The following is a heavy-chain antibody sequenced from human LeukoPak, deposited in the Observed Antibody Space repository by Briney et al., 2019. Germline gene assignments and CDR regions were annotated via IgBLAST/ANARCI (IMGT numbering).Heavy chain of an antibody. D-gene: IGHD6-19*01. V-gene: IGHV5-51*01. J-gene: IGHJ6*02. Sequence: EAPKISRKSSGYRFHNYWIGRVRPVPGKGPELMGIFYPGDSDTRYSPSFQGQVTISADKSISTAYLQWSSLKASDTAMYYCARRGSGWDYYYYGMDVWGQGATVTVSS. CDR2: FYPGDSDT. CDR1: GYRFHNYW. CDR3: ARRGSGWDYYYYGMDV.